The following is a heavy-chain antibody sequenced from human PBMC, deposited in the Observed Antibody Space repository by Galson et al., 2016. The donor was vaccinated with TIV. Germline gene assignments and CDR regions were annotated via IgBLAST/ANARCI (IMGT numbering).Heavy chain of an antibody. Sequence: QSGAEVKKPGESLRISCKGSGHRFTSKWISWVRQMPGKGLEWMGKIDLSDSYTNYSPSFQGHVTISIDKSVNTAYLHWSALKASDTAMYYCATDHGWEPAFEKWGQGTLVTVSS. CDR1: GHRFTSKW. V-gene: IGHV5-10-1*01. CDR2: IDLSDSYT. CDR3: ATDHGWEPAFEK. D-gene: IGHD1-26*01. J-gene: IGHJ4*02.